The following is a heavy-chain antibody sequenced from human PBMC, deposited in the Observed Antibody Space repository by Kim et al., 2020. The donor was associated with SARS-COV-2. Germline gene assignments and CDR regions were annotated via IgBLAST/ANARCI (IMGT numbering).Heavy chain of an antibody. CDR2: ISSSSSYI. CDR1: GFTFSSYS. D-gene: IGHD6-19*01. CDR3: ARDIRADTPRYYYYGMDV. V-gene: IGHV3-21*01. J-gene: IGHJ6*02. Sequence: GGSLRLSCAASGFTFSSYSMNWVRQAPGKGLEWVSSISSSSSYIYYADSVKGRFTISRDNAKNSLYLQMNSLRAEDTAVYYCARDIRADTPRYYYYGMDVWGQGTTVTVSS.